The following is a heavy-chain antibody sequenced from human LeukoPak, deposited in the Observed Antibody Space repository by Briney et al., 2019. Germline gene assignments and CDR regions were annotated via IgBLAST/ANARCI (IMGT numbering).Heavy chain of an antibody. D-gene: IGHD4-23*01. CDR2: VYHSGST. J-gene: IGHJ4*02. CDR1: AGSITSTY. Sequence: SETLSLTCTVSAGSITSTYWSWIRQPPGGGLDCIGYVYHSGSTGYNPSLQSRLTMSADASRNRLSLKLASVTAADTAVYYCSAYGRNSEYFVSWGQGTRVTVSS. CDR3: SAYGRNSEYFVS. V-gene: IGHV4-59*01.